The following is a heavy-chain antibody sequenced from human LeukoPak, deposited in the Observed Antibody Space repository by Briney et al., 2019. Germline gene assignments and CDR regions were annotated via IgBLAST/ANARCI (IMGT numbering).Heavy chain of an antibody. CDR3: ARVDRYYFYMDV. J-gene: IGHJ6*03. Sequence: ASVEVSCKASGGAFSSYVITWVRQAPGQGLEWVGGIIPMFNTPNYAQKFKGRVTISADESTHTSFMELNSLRSADTAVYYCARVDRYYFYMDVWGKGTTVTVSS. CDR2: IIPMFNTP. V-gene: IGHV1-69*01. CDR1: GGAFSSYV.